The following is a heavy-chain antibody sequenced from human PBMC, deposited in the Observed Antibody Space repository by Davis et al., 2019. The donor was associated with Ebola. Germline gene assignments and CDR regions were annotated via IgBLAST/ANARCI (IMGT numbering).Heavy chain of an antibody. CDR2: ISSDGGIT. D-gene: IGHD5-24*01. Sequence: GESLKISCAASGFTFSRYWMHWVRQAPGKGLVYVSRISSDGGITSYADSVRGRFTISRDNTDNSLYLQMNSLRADDTAVYYCARQMRDGYNYVGGGTDLWGQGTLVTVSS. CDR1: GFTFSRYW. CDR3: ARQMRDGYNYVGGGTDL. J-gene: IGHJ5*02. V-gene: IGHV3-74*01.